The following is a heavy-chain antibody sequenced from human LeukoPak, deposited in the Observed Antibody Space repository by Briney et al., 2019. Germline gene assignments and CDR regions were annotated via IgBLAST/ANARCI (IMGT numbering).Heavy chain of an antibody. J-gene: IGHJ4*02. D-gene: IGHD1-1*01. Sequence: PSETLSLTCAVSGGSISSGGYYWSWIRLAPGKQLEWVGCIHPNGSPHHNPSLESRVTMIMDTSKKHFSLKLTSVTAADTAVYYCVRGNDEKKAGYWGQGTLVTVSS. CDR1: GGSISSGGYY. CDR3: VRGNDEKKAGY. CDR2: IHPNGSP. V-gene: IGHV4-61*03.